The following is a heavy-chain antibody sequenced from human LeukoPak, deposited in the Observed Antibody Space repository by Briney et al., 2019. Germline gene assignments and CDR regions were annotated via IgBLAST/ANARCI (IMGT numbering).Heavy chain of an antibody. D-gene: IGHD2-15*01. CDR3: ARDLSWVVAATFGTYNWFDP. CDR2: ISSSSSTI. J-gene: IGHJ5*02. V-gene: IGHV3-48*01. Sequence: GGSLRLSCAASGFTFSSYSMNWVRQAPGKGLEWVSYISSSSSTIYYADSVKGRFTISRDNAKSSLYLQMNSLRAEDTAVYYCARDLSWVVAATFGTYNWFDPWGQGTLVTVSS. CDR1: GFTFSSYS.